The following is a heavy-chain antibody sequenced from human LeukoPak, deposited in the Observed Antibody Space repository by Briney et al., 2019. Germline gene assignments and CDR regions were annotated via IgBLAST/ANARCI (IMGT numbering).Heavy chain of an antibody. CDR2: ISYDGSNK. CDR3: ARATIFGRGYFDY. J-gene: IGHJ4*02. CDR1: GFTFSSYG. D-gene: IGHD3-3*01. V-gene: IGHV3-30*03. Sequence: GRSLRLSCAASGFTFSSYGMHWVRQAPGKGLEWVAVISYDGSNKYYADSVKGRFTISRDNSKNTLYLQMNSLRAEDTAVYYCARATIFGRGYFDYWGQGTLVTVSS.